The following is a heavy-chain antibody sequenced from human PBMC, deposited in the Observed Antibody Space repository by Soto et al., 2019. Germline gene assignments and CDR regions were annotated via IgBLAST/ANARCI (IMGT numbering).Heavy chain of an antibody. J-gene: IGHJ4*02. D-gene: IGHD1-26*01. CDR3: ARGSTIFDF. CDR1: GYSFTSYW. Sequence: GESLKISCRVSGYSFTSYWIGWVRQMPGKGLEWMGIIYPHGSDTRYNPSFQGQVTISADKSISTAYLQWSSLKAPDTAMYYCARGSTIFDFWGQGTLVTVSS. V-gene: IGHV5-51*01. CDR2: IYPHGSDT.